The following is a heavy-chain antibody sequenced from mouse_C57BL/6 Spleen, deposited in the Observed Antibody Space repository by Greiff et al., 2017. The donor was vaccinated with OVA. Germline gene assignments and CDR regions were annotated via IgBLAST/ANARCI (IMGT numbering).Heavy chain of an antibody. V-gene: IGHV5-16*01. J-gene: IGHJ2*01. Sequence: EVMLVESEGGLVQPGSSMKLSCTASGFTFSDYYMAWVRQVPEKGLEWVANINYDGSSTYYLDSLKSRFIISRDNAKNILYLQMSSLKSEDTATYYCARESPYDYFDYWGQGTTLTVSS. CDR1: GFTFSDYY. CDR3: ARESPYDYFDY. CDR2: INYDGSST. D-gene: IGHD2-3*01.